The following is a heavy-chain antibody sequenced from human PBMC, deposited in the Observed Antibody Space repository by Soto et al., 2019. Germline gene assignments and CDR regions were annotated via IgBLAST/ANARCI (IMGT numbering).Heavy chain of an antibody. CDR3: ARDLGYSDFGVHY. V-gene: IGHV1-18*01. CDR2: IRVNNGDT. J-gene: IGHJ4*02. D-gene: IGHD4-17*01. Sequence: GASVKVSCKASGYTFTNSGFSWVRQAPGQGLEWVGWIRVNNGDTHYAQKLQGRVTMTTDTSTSTAFMELRSLRSDDTAVYYCARDLGYSDFGVHYWGQGTLVTVSS. CDR1: GYTFTNSG.